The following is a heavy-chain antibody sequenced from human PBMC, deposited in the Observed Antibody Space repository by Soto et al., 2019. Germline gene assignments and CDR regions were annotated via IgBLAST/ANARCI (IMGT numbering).Heavy chain of an antibody. Sequence: ASVKVSCKASGDTFTTYDINWVRQATGHGLEWMGWINPNSGNIGYAQKFQGRVTMTRDTSTSTVYMELRSLRSEDTAVYYCAGQNYYYGMDVWGQGTTVTVSS. CDR3: AGQNYYYGMDV. CDR1: GDTFTTYD. J-gene: IGHJ6*02. CDR2: INPNSGNI. V-gene: IGHV1-8*01.